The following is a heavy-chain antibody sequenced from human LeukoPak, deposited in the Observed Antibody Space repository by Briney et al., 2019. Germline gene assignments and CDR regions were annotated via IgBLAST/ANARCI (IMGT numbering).Heavy chain of an antibody. CDR2: IYSGGST. CDR3: ARDYYDSSGSDY. V-gene: IGHV3-53*01. Sequence: GGSLRLSCAASGFTVSSNYMSWVRQAPGKGLEWVSVIYSGGSTYYADSVKGRFTISRDNSKITLYLQMNSLRAEDTAVYYCARDYYDSSGSDYWGQGTLVTVSS. D-gene: IGHD3-22*01. CDR1: GFTVSSNY. J-gene: IGHJ4*02.